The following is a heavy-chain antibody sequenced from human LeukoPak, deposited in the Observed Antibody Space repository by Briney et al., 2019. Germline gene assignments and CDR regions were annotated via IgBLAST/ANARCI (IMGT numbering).Heavy chain of an antibody. J-gene: IGHJ4*02. CDR2: IYYSVDT. CDR3: ARRRYYDSTGYNPTYYFDY. Sequence: PSETLSLTCTVSGDSIIGSYWSWIRQAPGKGLEWIGCIYYSVDTDYNPSLKNRVTISLDMSKKYFSLRLTSVTAADTAVYYCARRRYYDSTGYNPTYYFDYWGQGILVTVSS. CDR1: GDSIIGSY. D-gene: IGHD3-22*01. V-gene: IGHV4-59*01.